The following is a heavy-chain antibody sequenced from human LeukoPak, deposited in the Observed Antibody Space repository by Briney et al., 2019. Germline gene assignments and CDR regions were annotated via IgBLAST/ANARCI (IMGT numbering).Heavy chain of an antibody. D-gene: IGHD2-15*01. CDR2: ISSSSSTI. V-gene: IGHV3-48*04. Sequence: GGSLRLSCAASGFTFSSYSMNWVRQAPGKGLEWVSYISSSSSTIYYADSVKGRFAISRDNAKNSLYLQMNSLRAEDTAVYYCARKGVVALNWFDPWGQGTLVTVSS. CDR3: ARKGVVALNWFDP. CDR1: GFTFSSYS. J-gene: IGHJ5*02.